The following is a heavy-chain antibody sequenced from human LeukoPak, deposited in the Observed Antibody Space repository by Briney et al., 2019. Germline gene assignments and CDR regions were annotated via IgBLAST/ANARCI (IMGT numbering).Heavy chain of an antibody. CDR3: ARLGQTGYYRAVVYYFDY. Sequence: SETLSLTCAVYGGSFSGYYWSWIRQPPGKGLEWIGEINHSGSTNYNPSLKSRVTISVDTSKNQFSLKLSSVTAADTAVYYCARLGQTGYYRAVVYYFDYWGQGTLVTVSS. D-gene: IGHD3-9*01. CDR1: GGSFSGYY. V-gene: IGHV4-34*01. J-gene: IGHJ4*02. CDR2: INHSGST.